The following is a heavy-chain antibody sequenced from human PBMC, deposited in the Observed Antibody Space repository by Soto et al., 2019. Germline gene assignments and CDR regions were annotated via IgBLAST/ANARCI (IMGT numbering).Heavy chain of an antibody. CDR3: ARRGSGRNFDY. V-gene: IGHV4-59*01. CDR1: GDSISSYY. CDR2: IYYTGST. D-gene: IGHD3-10*01. Sequence: SETLSLTCTVSGDSISSYYWSWIRQPPGKGLEWIGYIYYTGSTNYNPSLKSRVTISLDTSKNQFSLKLTSVTAADTAVYYCARRGSGRNFDYWGQGTLVTVSS. J-gene: IGHJ4*02.